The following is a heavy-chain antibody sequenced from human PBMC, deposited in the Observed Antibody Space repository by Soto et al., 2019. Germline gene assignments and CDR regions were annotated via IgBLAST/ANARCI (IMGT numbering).Heavy chain of an antibody. V-gene: IGHV4-59*01. CDR1: GGSISSYY. J-gene: IGHJ4*02. D-gene: IGHD3-10*01. CDR3: ATSPRPARYYFDY. Sequence: ETLSLTCTVSGGSISSYYWSWIRQPPGKGLEWIGYIYYSGSTNYNPSLKSRVTISVDTSKNQFSLKLSSVTAADTAVYYCATSPRPARYYFDYWGQGTLVTVSS. CDR2: IYYSGST.